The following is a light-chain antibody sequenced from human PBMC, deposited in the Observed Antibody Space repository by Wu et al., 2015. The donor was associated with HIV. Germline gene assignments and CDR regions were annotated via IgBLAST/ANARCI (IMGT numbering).Light chain of an antibody. V-gene: IGKV3-15*01. Sequence: EIVMTQSPATLSVSPGERATLSCRASQSVSSNLAWYQQKPGQAPRLLIYGASTRATDIPARFSGSGSGTEFTLSISNMQSEDFAVYYCQQYNNWPRSFGQGTKVEIK. CDR3: QQYNNWPRS. J-gene: IGKJ1*01. CDR2: GAS. CDR1: QSVSSN.